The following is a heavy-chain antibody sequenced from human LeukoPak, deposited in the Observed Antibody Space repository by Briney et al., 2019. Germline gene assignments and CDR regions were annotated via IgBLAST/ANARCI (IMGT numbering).Heavy chain of an antibody. CDR2: INPSGGST. Sequence: GASAKVSRKASGYTFTSYYMHWVRQAPGQGLEWMGIINPSGGSTNYAQKFQGRVTMTRDTSTSTVYMELSSLRSEDTAVYYCARDYCSSTSCPAYYFDYWGQGTLVTVSS. D-gene: IGHD2-2*01. V-gene: IGHV1-46*01. J-gene: IGHJ4*02. CDR1: GYTFTSYY. CDR3: ARDYCSSTSCPAYYFDY.